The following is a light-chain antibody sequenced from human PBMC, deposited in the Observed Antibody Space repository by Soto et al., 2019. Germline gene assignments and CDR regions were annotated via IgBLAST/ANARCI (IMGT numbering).Light chain of an antibody. J-gene: IGKJ1*01. Sequence: DIQMTQSPSTLSASIGDRVTITCRASQSISSWLAWYQQKPGKAPKFLIHKVSTLVSGVPSRFSGSGSGTGFTLTISSLQPDDFATYFCQEYYTYPWTFGQGTKVEIK. CDR1: QSISSW. CDR2: KVS. V-gene: IGKV1-5*03. CDR3: QEYYTYPWT.